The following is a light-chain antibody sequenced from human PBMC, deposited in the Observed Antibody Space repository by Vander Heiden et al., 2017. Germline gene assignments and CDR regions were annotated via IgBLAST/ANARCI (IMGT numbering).Light chain of an antibody. CDR3: SACDDSLSGVV. CDR2: RNN. J-gene: IGLJ2*01. V-gene: IGLV1-47*01. Sequence: QSALTQGPSASGTLGQRVTISCSGGSSDTGCNYVYWYQQLPGTAPKLLIYRNNQRPSGVPDRFSGSRSGTSASLAVSGLRSEDEADYYCSACDDSLSGVVFGGGTKLTVL. CDR1: SSDTGCNY.